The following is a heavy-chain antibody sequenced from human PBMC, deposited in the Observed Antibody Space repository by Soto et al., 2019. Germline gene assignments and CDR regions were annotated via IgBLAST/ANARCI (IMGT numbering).Heavy chain of an antibody. Sequence: ASVKVSCKASGYTFTSYAMHWVRQAPGQGLEWMGWVSAYNGNTNYAQKLQGRVTMTTDTSTSTAYMELRSLRSDDTAVYYCARDREGIAVAGTEVGYWGQGTLVTVSS. D-gene: IGHD6-19*01. CDR2: VSAYNGNT. V-gene: IGHV1-18*01. CDR1: GYTFTSYA. J-gene: IGHJ4*02. CDR3: ARDREGIAVAGTEVGY.